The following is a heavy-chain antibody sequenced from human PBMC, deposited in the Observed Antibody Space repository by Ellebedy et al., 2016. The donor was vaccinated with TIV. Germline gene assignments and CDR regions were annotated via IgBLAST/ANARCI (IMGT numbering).Heavy chain of an antibody. CDR3: ARDLDKSSGWYGGAAY. D-gene: IGHD6-19*01. Sequence: GESLKISCAASGFTFNSYAMHWVRPAPGKGLEWVAVISYDGSSKYYADSVKGRFTISRDNSMTTLYLEMNSLRAEDTAVYYCARDLDKSSGWYGGAAYWGQGTLVTVSS. CDR1: GFTFNSYA. J-gene: IGHJ4*02. V-gene: IGHV3-30-3*01. CDR2: ISYDGSSK.